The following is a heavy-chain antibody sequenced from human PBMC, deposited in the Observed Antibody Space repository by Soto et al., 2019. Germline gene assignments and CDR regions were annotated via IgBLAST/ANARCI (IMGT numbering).Heavy chain of an antibody. V-gene: IGHV4-34*01. CDR1: GGSFSGYY. CDR2: INHSGST. Sequence: SETRSRTCAVYGGSFSGYYWSWIRQPPGKGLEWIGEINHSGSTNYNPSLKSRVTISVDTSKNQFSLKLSSVTAADTAVYYCARLRNYYDSSGYYYYYYYGMDVWGQGTTVTVSS. J-gene: IGHJ6*02. CDR3: ARLRNYYDSSGYYYYYYYGMDV. D-gene: IGHD3-22*01.